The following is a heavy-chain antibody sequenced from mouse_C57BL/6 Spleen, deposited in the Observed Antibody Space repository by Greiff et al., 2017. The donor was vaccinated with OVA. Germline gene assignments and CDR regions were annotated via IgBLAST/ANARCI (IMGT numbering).Heavy chain of an antibody. J-gene: IGHJ4*01. D-gene: IGHD1-2*01. CDR1: GYTFTSYW. V-gene: IGHV1-52*01. CDR3: ARRIATAYAMDY. CDR2: IDPSDSET. Sequence: QVQLQQPGAELVRPGSSVKLSCKASGYTFTSYWMHWVKQRPIQGLEWIGNIDPSDSETHYNQKFKDKATLTVDKSSSTAYMQLSSLTSEDSAVYYCARRIATAYAMDYWGQGTSVTVSS.